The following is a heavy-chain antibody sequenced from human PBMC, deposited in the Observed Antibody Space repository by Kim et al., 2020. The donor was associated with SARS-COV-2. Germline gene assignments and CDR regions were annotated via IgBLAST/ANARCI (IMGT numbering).Heavy chain of an antibody. CDR1: GASMTSGDYY. D-gene: IGHD3-10*01. Sequence: SETLSLTCTVSGASMTSGDYYWGWIRQPPGKGLEWLGRISNSGTTYYNPVLESRLIISLDTSKNQFSLKLTSGTAAATAGYYCGRGAGASGPYPYSFD. J-gene: IGHJ4*01. CDR2: ISNSGTT. V-gene: IGHV4-30-4*01. CDR3: GRGAGASGPYPYSFD.